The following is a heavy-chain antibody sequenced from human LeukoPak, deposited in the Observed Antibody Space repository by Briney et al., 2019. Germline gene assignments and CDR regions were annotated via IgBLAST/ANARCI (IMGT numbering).Heavy chain of an antibody. CDR2: TYYRSKWYN. V-gene: IGHV6-1*01. CDR1: GDSVSSNSAA. CDR3: ARATTEYSSGWSRNWFDP. D-gene: IGHD6-19*01. Sequence: SQTLSLTCAISGDSVSSNSAAWNWIRQSPSRGLEWLGRTYYRSKWYNDYAVSVKSRITINPDTSKNQFSLQLNSVTPEDTAVYYCARATTEYSSGWSRNWFDPWGQGTLVTVSS. J-gene: IGHJ5*02.